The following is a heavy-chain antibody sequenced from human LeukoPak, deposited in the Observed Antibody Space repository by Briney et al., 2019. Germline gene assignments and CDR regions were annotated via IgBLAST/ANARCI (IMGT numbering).Heavy chain of an antibody. CDR1: GFTFSSYS. CDR3: ARDRGSCYDCRIYYYGMDV. CDR2: ISSSSSHI. D-gene: IGHD2-2*01. J-gene: IGHJ6*02. V-gene: IGHV3-21*01. Sequence: GGSLRLSCAASGFTFSSYSMNWVRQAPGKGLEWVSSISSSSSHIYYADSVKGRFTISRDNAKNSLYLQMNSLRAEDTAVYYCARDRGSCYDCRIYYYGMDVWGQGTTVTVSS.